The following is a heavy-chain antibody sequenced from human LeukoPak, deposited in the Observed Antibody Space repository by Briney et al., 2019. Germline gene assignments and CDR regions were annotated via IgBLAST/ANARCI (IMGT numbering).Heavy chain of an antibody. Sequence: ASVKVSCKASGGTFSSYAISWVRQAPGQGLEWMGGIIPIFGTANYAQKFQGRVTITADESTSTAYMELSSLRSEDTAVYDCARDPPGYYGSGPIEAWGQGTLVTVS. CDR1: GGTFSSYA. J-gene: IGHJ4*02. CDR3: ARDPPGYYGSGPIEA. D-gene: IGHD3-10*01. V-gene: IGHV1-69*01. CDR2: IIPIFGTA.